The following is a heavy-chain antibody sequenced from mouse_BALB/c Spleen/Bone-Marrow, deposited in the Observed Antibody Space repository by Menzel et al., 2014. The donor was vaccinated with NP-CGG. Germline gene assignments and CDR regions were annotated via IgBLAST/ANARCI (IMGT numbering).Heavy chain of an antibody. CDR2: IRNKANGHTT. Sequence: EVKLMESGGGLVQPGSSLRLSCATSGFTFTDYYMNWVRQPPGKALEWLGFIRNKANGHTTEFSASVKGRFTISRDNSQSILYLQMNTLRAEDSATYYCARYDGYSDNAMDYWGQGTSVTVSS. D-gene: IGHD2-3*01. CDR3: ARYDGYSDNAMDY. J-gene: IGHJ4*01. V-gene: IGHV7-3*02. CDR1: GFTFTDYY.